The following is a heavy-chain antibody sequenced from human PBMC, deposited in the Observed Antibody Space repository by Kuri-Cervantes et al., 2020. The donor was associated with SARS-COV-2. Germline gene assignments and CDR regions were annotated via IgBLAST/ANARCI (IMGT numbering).Heavy chain of an antibody. J-gene: IGHJ4*02. CDR3: ARGSNYDFWSGYSTFDY. CDR2: IYYSGST. Sequence: ESLKISCTVSGGSISSYCWSWIRQPPGKGLEWIGYIYYSGSTNYNPSLKSRVTISVDTSKNQFSLKLSSVTAADTAVYYCARGSNYDFWSGYSTFDYWGQGTLVTVSS. CDR1: GGSISSYC. D-gene: IGHD3-3*01. V-gene: IGHV4-59*01.